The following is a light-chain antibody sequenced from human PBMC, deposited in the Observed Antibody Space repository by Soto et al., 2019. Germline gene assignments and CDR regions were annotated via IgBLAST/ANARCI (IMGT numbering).Light chain of an antibody. Sequence: QSALTQPASVSGSPGQSITISCTGTSSDAVSNNLVSWYQQHPGKAPKLIIYEVTKRPSGISNRFSGSTSGNTASLTISGLQAVDEADYYCCSYAGSSTFAFGGGTKLTVL. CDR1: SSDAVSNNL. CDR3: CSYAGSSTFA. CDR2: EVT. J-gene: IGLJ2*01. V-gene: IGLV2-23*02.